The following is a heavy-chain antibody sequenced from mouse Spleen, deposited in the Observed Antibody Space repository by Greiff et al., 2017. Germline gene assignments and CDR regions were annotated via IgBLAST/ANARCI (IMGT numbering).Heavy chain of an antibody. CDR2: IYPRSGNT. Sequence: QVQLKESGAELARPGASVKLSCKASGYTFTSYGISWVKQRTGQGLEWIGEIYPRSGNTYYNEKFKGKATLTADKSSSTAYMELRSLTSEDSAVYFCARYDYDEDGGYFDYWGQGTTLTVSS. J-gene: IGHJ2*01. V-gene: IGHV1-81*01. CDR1: GYTFTSYG. CDR3: ARYDYDEDGGYFDY. D-gene: IGHD2-4*01.